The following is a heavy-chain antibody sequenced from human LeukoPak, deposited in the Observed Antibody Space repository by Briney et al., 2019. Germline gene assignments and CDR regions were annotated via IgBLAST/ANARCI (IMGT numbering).Heavy chain of an antibody. J-gene: IGHJ4*02. CDR2: IYPGDADT. CDR1: GYPFANHW. D-gene: IGHD1-20*01. Sequence: GESLKISCRGSGYPFANHWIGWGRQMPGRGLEWRGIIYPGDADTRYSPSFQGQATLSTDKSISTAHLQWSSLKASDTAMYYCARRNNWNVLDYWGQGTLVTVSS. V-gene: IGHV5-51*01. CDR3: ARRNNWNVLDY.